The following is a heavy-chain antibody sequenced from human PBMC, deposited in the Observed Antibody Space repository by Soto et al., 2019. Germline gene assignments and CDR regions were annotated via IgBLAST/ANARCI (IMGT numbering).Heavy chain of an antibody. CDR3: ATYHYYDGK. Sequence: GGSLRLCFAASGFYFSNYWLYWVRQAPGKGLVWVLRINSDGSGTTYADSVKDRFSISRDNAKNMVYLQMNSLRAEDTAVYYCATYHYYDGKWGPGALVTVSS. CDR1: GFYFSNYW. D-gene: IGHD1-26*01. V-gene: IGHV3-74*03. J-gene: IGHJ4*02. CDR2: INSDGSGT.